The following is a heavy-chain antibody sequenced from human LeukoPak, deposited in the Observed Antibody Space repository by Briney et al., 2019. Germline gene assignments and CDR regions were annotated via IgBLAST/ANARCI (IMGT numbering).Heavy chain of an antibody. J-gene: IGHJ4*02. Sequence: PGGSLRLFCAASGFTVSINYISWVRQAPEKGLEWVSVIYSGGSTYYADSVKGRFTISRDNSKNTLYLQMNSLRAEDTAVYYCARGPSSGWYYFDYWGQGTLVTVSS. V-gene: IGHV3-53*01. CDR3: ARGPSSGWYYFDY. D-gene: IGHD6-19*01. CDR1: GFTVSINY. CDR2: IYSGGST.